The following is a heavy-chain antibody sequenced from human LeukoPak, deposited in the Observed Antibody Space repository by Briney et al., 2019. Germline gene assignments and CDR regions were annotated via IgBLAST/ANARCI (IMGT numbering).Heavy chain of an antibody. CDR2: INHSGST. CDR3: TRATYSYDSSGYYALQD. CDR1: GGSFSGYY. V-gene: IGHV4-34*01. D-gene: IGHD3-22*01. J-gene: IGHJ4*02. Sequence: PSETLSLTCAVYGGSFSGYYCNWIRQSPGKGLEWIGEINHSGSTYYNPSLRSRATISVDTSQNHFSLRLNSVTAADMAVYYCTRATYSYDSSGYYALQDWGQGTLVTVSS.